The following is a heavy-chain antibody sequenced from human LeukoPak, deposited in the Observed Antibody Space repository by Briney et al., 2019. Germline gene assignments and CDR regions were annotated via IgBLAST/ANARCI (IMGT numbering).Heavy chain of an antibody. CDR2: IYGGGSAIH. D-gene: IGHD1-14*01. J-gene: IGHJ4*02. Sequence: GGSVRLSGVGSGFTFSKYTMSWLGHGPGKGLEWVSGIYGGGSAIHFYAESVTGCFTTSRDNSQNTLYLQMNSLRDEDTAIYYCAKDFTPDGIWDIDYWARGTLITVSS. V-gene: IGHV3-23*01. CDR3: AKDFTPDGIWDIDY. CDR1: GFTFSKYT.